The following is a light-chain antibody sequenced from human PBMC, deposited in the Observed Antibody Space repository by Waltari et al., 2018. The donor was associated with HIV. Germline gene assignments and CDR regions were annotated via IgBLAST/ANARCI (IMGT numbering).Light chain of an antibody. Sequence: SYELTQPPSVSVSPGQTASISCSGDKLGDKYASWYQQRPGQSPIVVIHQDTKRPSVSPGRFSGANSGNTATLTVSGTQAMDEADYYCQAWDSNTVVFGGGTKLTVL. CDR3: QAWDSNTVV. V-gene: IGLV3-1*01. J-gene: IGLJ2*01. CDR2: QDT. CDR1: KLGDKY.